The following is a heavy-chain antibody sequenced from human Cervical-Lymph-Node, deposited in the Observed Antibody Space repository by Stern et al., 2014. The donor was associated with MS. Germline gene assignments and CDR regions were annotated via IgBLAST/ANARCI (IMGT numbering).Heavy chain of an antibody. Sequence: QLQLQESGPGLVKPSQTLSLTCTVSGGSISSGSYYWSWIRQPAGKGLEWIGRVYTSGTNYNPSLKSRVTISMDTTKNQFSRKLSSVTAADTAVYYCARDSRVPPAPFDYWGQGTLVTVSS. CDR2: VYTSGT. D-gene: IGHD2-2*01. J-gene: IGHJ4*02. CDR1: GGSISSGSYY. CDR3: ARDSRVPPAPFDY. V-gene: IGHV4-61*02.